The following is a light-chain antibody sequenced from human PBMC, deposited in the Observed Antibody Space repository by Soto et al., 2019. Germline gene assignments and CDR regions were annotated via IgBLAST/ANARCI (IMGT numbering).Light chain of an antibody. CDR1: QNVATN. CDR3: QQYYHWGLS. V-gene: IGKV3D-15*01. Sequence: VMTQSPANLSVSPGEGVTLFCRASQNVATNVSWYQLKPGQAPRLLIHASSTRAAGIPGTFSGSVSWTQFSRTISCVHSGESAVYYCQQYYHWGLSFGGGTKVEI. CDR2: ASS. J-gene: IGKJ4*02.